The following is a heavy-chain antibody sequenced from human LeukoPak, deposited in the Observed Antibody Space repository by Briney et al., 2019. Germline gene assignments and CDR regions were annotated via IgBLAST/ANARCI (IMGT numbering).Heavy chain of an antibody. Sequence: SGTLSLTCAVSGGSISSSNWWSWVRQPPGKGLEWIGEIYHSGSTNYNPSLKSRVTISVDKSKNQFSLKLSSVTAADTAVYYCARVDGGHYCSGGSCYLDPLRNYYYYYGMDVWGQGTTVTVSS. CDR3: ARVDGGHYCSGGSCYLDPLRNYYYYYGMDV. V-gene: IGHV4-4*02. D-gene: IGHD2-15*01. CDR2: IYHSGST. J-gene: IGHJ6*02. CDR1: GGSISSSNW.